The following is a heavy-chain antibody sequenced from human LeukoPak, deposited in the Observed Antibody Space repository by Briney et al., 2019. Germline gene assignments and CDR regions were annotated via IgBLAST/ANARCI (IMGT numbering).Heavy chain of an antibody. D-gene: IGHD6-19*01. CDR3: ARASIAVAGTLDY. Sequence: GGSLRLSCAASGFTFSTYNMNWVRQAPGKGLEWVAVIPYDGSNKYHADSVKGRFTISRDNSKNTLYLQMNSLRAEDTAVYYCARASIAVAGTLDYWGQGTLVTVSS. CDR2: IPYDGSNK. V-gene: IGHV3-30*03. CDR1: GFTFSTYN. J-gene: IGHJ4*02.